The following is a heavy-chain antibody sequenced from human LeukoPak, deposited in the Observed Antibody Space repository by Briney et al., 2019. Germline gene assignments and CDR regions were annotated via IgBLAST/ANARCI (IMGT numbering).Heavy chain of an antibody. V-gene: IGHV3-48*04. Sequence: PGGSLRLSCAASGFTFSRNSLSWVRQAPGKGLEWVSYISSSSGTIYYADSVKGRFTISRDNAQNSLYLQMNSLRAEDTAVYYCAREGANCGGDCYSTDAFDIWGQGTMVIVSS. CDR1: GFTFSRNS. CDR2: ISSSSGTI. D-gene: IGHD2-21*02. J-gene: IGHJ3*02. CDR3: AREGANCGGDCYSTDAFDI.